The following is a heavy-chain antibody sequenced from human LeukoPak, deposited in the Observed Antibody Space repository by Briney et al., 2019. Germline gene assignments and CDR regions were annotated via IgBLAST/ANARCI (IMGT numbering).Heavy chain of an antibody. CDR3: AKDRRTDYRGAWY. Sequence: GGSLRLSCAASGFTFSSYAMTWVRQAPGKGLEWVSTISGSGGNTHYADSAKGRFTTSRDNSKNTLYLQMNSLRAGDTAVYYCAKDRRTDYRGAWYWGQGTLVSVSS. J-gene: IGHJ4*02. D-gene: IGHD6-19*01. CDR2: ISGSGGNT. V-gene: IGHV3-23*01. CDR1: GFTFSSYA.